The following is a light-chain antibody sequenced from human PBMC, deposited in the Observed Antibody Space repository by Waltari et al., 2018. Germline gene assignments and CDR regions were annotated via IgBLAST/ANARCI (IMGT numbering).Light chain of an antibody. J-gene: IGKJ2*01. V-gene: IGKV3-20*01. CDR2: GAS. Sequence: ETVMMQPPGTLFLSPGESATLFSRAREKVTRNSLAWYQQKPGQAPRLLIYGASSRATGIPDRFSGSGSGTDFTLTISRVEPEDIAVYYCLQYGSSAGTFGQGSKLQIK. CDR1: EKVTRNS. CDR3: LQYGSSAGT.